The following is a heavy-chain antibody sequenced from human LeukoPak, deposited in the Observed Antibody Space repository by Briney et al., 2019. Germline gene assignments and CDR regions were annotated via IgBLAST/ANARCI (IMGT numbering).Heavy chain of an antibody. CDR3: ARETAAGNGEIDY. V-gene: IGHV3-21*01. CDR2: ISSSSSYI. J-gene: IGHJ4*02. D-gene: IGHD6-13*01. Sequence: KSGGSLRLSCAASGFTFSSYSMNWVRQAPGKGLEWVSSISSSSSYIYYADSVKGRFTISRDNAKNSLYLQMNSLRAEDTAVYYCARETAAGNGEIDYWGQGTLVTVSS. CDR1: GFTFSSYS.